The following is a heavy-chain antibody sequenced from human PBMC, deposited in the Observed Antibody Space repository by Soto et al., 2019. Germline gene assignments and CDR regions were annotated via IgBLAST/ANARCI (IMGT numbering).Heavy chain of an antibody. V-gene: IGHV3-30*04. Sequence: PGGCQRRSFATTCFPFLRSAVHCVCEAPCAVLEALAVISYDGSNEYYEDPVKGRFTISRDNSKNTLYLQMNSLRAEDTAVYYCARGGEWFGELFSGMDVWGQGTTVTVFS. D-gene: IGHD3-10*01. J-gene: IGHJ6*02. CDR1: CFPFLRSA. CDR2: ISYDGSNE. CDR3: ARGGEWFGELFSGMDV.